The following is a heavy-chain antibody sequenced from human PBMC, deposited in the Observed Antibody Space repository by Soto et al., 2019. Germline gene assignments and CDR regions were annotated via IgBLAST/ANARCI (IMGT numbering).Heavy chain of an antibody. Sequence: GGSLRLSCSASGFTFSSYAMHWVRQAPGKGLEHVSGISSNGGSTYYADSVKGRFTISRDNSKNTLYLQMSSLRPEDTALYYCVKEAGFSPWGQGTLVTVSS. V-gene: IGHV3-64D*06. CDR1: GFTFSSYA. J-gene: IGHJ4*02. CDR3: VKEAGFSP. CDR2: ISSNGGST. D-gene: IGHD6-13*01.